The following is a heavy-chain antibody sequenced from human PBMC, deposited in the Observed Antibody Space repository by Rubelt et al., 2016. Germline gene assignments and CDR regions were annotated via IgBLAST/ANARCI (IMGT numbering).Heavy chain of an antibody. Sequence: QVKLQVSGPGLVKPSETLSITCTVSGYSIGTSSFHWTWIRQPPGKGLEWIGEINHSGSTNYNPSLKSRVTISVDPSKNQFSLKLGSGTAAATAGYYCARMAGNYYGMDVWGQGTTVTVSS. CDR2: INHSGST. CDR1: GYSIGTSSFH. CDR3: ARMAGNYYGMDV. J-gene: IGHJ6*02. V-gene: IGHV4-38-2*02. D-gene: IGHD5-24*01.